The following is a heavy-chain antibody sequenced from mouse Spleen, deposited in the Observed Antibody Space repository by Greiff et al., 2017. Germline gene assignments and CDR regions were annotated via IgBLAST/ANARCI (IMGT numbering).Heavy chain of an antibody. Sequence: EVKVVESGPELVKPGASVKMSCKASGYTFTDYNMHWVKQSHGQGLEWIGYINPNNGGTSYNQKFKGKATLTVNKSSSTAYMELRSLTSEDSAVYYCARRNTGYPSMDYWGQGTSVTVSS. CDR1: GYTFTDYN. D-gene: IGHD2-2*01. V-gene: IGHV1-22*01. J-gene: IGHJ4*01. CDR3: ARRNTGYPSMDY. CDR2: INPNNGGT.